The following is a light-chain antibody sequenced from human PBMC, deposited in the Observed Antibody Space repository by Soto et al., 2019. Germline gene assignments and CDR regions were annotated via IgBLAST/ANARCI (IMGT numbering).Light chain of an antibody. Sequence: EIVLTQSPGTLSLSPGERATLSCRASQSVSSSYLAWYHQKPGQAPRLLIYGASSRATGIPDRFSGSGSGTDFTLTISRLEPVDFAVYYCQQYGSSPKAFGGGTKVEIK. J-gene: IGKJ4*01. CDR3: QQYGSSPKA. V-gene: IGKV3-20*01. CDR1: QSVSSSY. CDR2: GAS.